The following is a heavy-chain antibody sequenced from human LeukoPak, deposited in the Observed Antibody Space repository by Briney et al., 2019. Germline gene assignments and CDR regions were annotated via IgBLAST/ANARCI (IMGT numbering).Heavy chain of an antibody. V-gene: IGHV3-30*03. CDR2: ISYDGSNQ. Sequence: GGSLRLSCAASGFTFSTSGMHWVRQAPGKGLEWVAVISYDGSNQYYPDSVKGRFTISRDNSKNTLYLQMNSLRAEDTAVYYCARDLVYCSSTSCSDYWGQGTLVTVSS. CDR1: GFTFSTSG. J-gene: IGHJ4*02. CDR3: ARDLVYCSSTSCSDY. D-gene: IGHD2-2*01.